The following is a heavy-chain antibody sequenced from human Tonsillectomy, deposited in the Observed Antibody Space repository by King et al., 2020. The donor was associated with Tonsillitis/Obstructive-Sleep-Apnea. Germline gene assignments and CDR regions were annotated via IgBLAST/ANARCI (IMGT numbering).Heavy chain of an antibody. CDR2: ISYDGNKK. J-gene: IGHJ5*02. V-gene: IGHV3-30*18. CDR3: AKTVTSKGPSPPGGTVTTANWFYP. D-gene: IGHD4-11*01. Sequence: VQLVESGGGVVQPGRSLRLSCAASGFIFSSYGMHWVRQAAGKGLEWVAGISYDGNKKYYADSVKGRFTISRDNSRNTLYLQMNSLRAEDTAVYYCAKTVTSKGPSPPGGTVTTANWFYPWGQGALVTVSS. CDR1: GFIFSSYG.